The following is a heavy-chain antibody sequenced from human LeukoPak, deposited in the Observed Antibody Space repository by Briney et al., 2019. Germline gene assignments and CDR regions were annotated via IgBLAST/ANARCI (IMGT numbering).Heavy chain of an antibody. D-gene: IGHD1-1*01. J-gene: IGHJ4*02. CDR3: AKSPTSNRLYFDY. V-gene: IGHV3-23*01. CDR1: GFTFSSYA. Sequence: GGSLRLSCAASGFTFSSYAMSWVRQAPGKGLEWVSAISGSGGSTYYAGSVKGRFTISRDNSKNTLYLQMNSLRAEDTAVYYCAKSPTSNRLYFDYWGQGTLVTVSS. CDR2: ISGSGGST.